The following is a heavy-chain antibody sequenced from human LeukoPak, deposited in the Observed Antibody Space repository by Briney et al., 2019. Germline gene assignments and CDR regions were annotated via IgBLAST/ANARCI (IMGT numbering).Heavy chain of an antibody. CDR3: ARGYCTNGVCYTREDSDAFDI. CDR1: GGTFSSYA. Sequence: SVKVSCKASGGTFSSYAISWVRQAPGQGLEWMGGIIPIFGTANYAQKFQGRVTITTDESTSTAYMELRSLRSEDTAVCYCARGYCTNGVCYTREDSDAFDIWGQGTMVTVSS. J-gene: IGHJ3*02. D-gene: IGHD2-8*01. V-gene: IGHV1-69*05. CDR2: IIPIFGTA.